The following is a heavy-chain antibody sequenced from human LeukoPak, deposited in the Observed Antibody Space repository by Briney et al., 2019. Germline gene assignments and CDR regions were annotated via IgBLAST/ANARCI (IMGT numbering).Heavy chain of an antibody. J-gene: IGHJ3*02. CDR1: GGSISSGDYY. D-gene: IGHD6-19*01. CDR3: ARDTYSSAGDAFDI. Sequence: PSQTLSLTCTVSGGSISSGDYYWSWIRQPPGKGLEWIGYIYYSGSTYYNPSLKSRVTISVDTSKNQFSLKLSSVTAADTAVYYCARDTYSSAGDAFDIWGQGTMVTVSS. V-gene: IGHV4-30-4*08. CDR2: IYYSGST.